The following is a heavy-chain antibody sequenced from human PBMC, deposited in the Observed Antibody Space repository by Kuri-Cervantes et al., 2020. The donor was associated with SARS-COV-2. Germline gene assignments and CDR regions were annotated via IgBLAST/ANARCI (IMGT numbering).Heavy chain of an antibody. CDR1: GGSFSGYY. CDR3: ARSARRDGYNYWFDP. V-gene: IGHV4-34*01. CDR2: ISHSGSA. D-gene: IGHD5-24*01. J-gene: IGHJ5*02. Sequence: SQTLSLTCAVYGGSFSGYYWSWIRQPPGKGLEWIGEISHSGSANYNPSLKSRVTISVDTSKNQFSLKLSSVTAADTAVYYCARSARRDGYNYWFDPWGQGTLVTVSS.